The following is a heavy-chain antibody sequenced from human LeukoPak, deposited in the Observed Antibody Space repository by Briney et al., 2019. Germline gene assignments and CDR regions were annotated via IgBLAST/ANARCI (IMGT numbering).Heavy chain of an antibody. CDR2: IYPGDSDT. D-gene: IGHD3-10*01. CDR1: GYSFTSYW. CDR3: AKSRGIEKNYSYYYMDV. Sequence: KRGESLKISCKGSGYSFTSYWIGWVRQLPGKGLEWMGIIYPGDSDTRYSPSFQGQVTISADKSISTAYLQWSSLKASDTAMYYCAKSRGIEKNYSYYYMDVWGKGTTVTVSS. J-gene: IGHJ6*03. V-gene: IGHV5-51*01.